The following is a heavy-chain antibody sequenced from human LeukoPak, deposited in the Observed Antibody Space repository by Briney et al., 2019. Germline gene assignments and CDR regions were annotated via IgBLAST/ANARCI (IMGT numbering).Heavy chain of an antibody. J-gene: IGHJ5*02. V-gene: IGHV4-39*01. D-gene: IGHD6-13*01. Sequence: SETLSLTCTVSGGSISSSSYYWGWIRQPPGKGLEWIGSIYYSGSTYYNPSLQSRVTISVDTSKNQFSLKLNSVTAADTAVYYCARMFRSSWYINWFDPWGQGTLVTVSS. CDR1: GGSISSSSYY. CDR2: IYYSGST. CDR3: ARMFRSSWYINWFDP.